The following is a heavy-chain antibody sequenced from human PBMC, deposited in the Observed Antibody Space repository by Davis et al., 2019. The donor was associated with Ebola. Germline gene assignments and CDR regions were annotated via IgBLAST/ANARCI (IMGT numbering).Heavy chain of an antibody. CDR1: GYTFSNYW. D-gene: IGHD6-6*01. V-gene: IGHV5-51*01. J-gene: IGHJ5*02. CDR3: ARQRSGRAARTHWFDP. Sequence: GESLKISCKGSGYTFSNYWIGWVRQMPGKGLEWMGIIYPGDSDTRYSPSFQGQVTISADKSISTAYLQWSSLKASDTAMYYCARQRSGRAARTHWFDPWGQGTLVTVSS. CDR2: IYPGDSDT.